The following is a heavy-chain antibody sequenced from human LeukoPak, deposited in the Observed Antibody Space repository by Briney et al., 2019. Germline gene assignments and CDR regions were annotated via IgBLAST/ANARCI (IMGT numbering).Heavy chain of an antibody. V-gene: IGHV3-21*01. Sequence: PGGSLRLSCGASGFTFNNYSMNWVRQAPGKGLEWVSSISSSSTYIYHADSVKGRFTISRDSAKNSLYLQMNSLRAEDTAVYYCARDSGIYRTIDYWGQGTLVTVSS. J-gene: IGHJ4*02. CDR1: GFTFNNYS. CDR2: ISSSSTYI. CDR3: ARDSGIYRTIDY. D-gene: IGHD1-26*01.